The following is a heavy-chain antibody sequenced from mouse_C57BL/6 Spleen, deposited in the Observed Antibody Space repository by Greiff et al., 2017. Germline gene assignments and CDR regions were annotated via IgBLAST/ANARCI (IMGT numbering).Heavy chain of an antibody. CDR1: GFNIKDDY. D-gene: IGHD2-3*01. V-gene: IGHV14-4*01. Sequence: EVQLQQSGAELVRPGASVKLSCTASGFNIKDDYMHWVKQRPEQGLEWIGWIDPENGDTEYASKFQGKATITADTSSNTAYLQLSILTSEDTAVYYCTTSYDRGYFDVWGTGTTVTVSS. CDR2: IDPENGDT. CDR3: TTSYDRGYFDV. J-gene: IGHJ1*03.